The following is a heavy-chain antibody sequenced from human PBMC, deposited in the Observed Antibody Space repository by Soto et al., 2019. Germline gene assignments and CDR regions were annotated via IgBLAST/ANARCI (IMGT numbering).Heavy chain of an antibody. CDR1: GFTFSSYS. CDR3: ARAYCSGGSCYVGAYYYYGMDV. Sequence: GGSLRLSCAASGFTFSSYSMNWVRQAPGKGLEWVSSISSSSSYIYYADSVKGRFTISRDNAKNSLYLQMNSLRAEDTAVYYCARAYCSGGSCYVGAYYYYGMDVWGQGTTVTVSS. J-gene: IGHJ6*02. V-gene: IGHV3-21*01. CDR2: ISSSSSYI. D-gene: IGHD2-15*01.